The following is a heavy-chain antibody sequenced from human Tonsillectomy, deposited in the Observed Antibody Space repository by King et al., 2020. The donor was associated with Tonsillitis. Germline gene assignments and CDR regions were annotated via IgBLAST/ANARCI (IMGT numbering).Heavy chain of an antibody. V-gene: IGHV2-5*02. CDR2: IYWDDDK. CDR3: AHRLAYHDRNYFDY. Sequence: TLKESGPTLVKPTQTLTLTCTFSGLSLSTSEEGVGWIRQPPGKALEWFGVIYWDDDKRFSPSLKSRLTITNETSKNKVVLTMTNMDPVDTGTYYCAHRLAYHDRNYFDYWGQGTLVTVSS. J-gene: IGHJ4*02. D-gene: IGHD3-22*01. CDR1: GLSLSTSEEG.